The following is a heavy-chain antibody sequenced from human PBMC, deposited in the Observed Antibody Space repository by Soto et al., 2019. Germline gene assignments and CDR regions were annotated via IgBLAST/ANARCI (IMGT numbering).Heavy chain of an antibody. Sequence: PSETLSLTCAVSSGSTSSSNWWSWVRQPPGKGLEWIGEIYHSGSTNYNPSLKSRVTISVDKSKNQFSLKLSSVTATDTAVYYCARGPYYYGSELNWFDPWGQGTLVTVSS. CDR3: ARGPYYYGSELNWFDP. D-gene: IGHD3-10*01. V-gene: IGHV4-4*02. CDR2: IYHSGST. CDR1: SGSTSSSNW. J-gene: IGHJ5*02.